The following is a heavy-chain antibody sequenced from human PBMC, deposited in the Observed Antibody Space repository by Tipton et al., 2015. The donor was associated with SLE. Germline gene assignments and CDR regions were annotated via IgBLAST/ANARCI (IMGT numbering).Heavy chain of an antibody. Sequence: TLSLTCTVSGGSISSYYWSWIRQPPGKGLEWIGHIYYSGSTNYNPSLKSRVTISVDTSKNQFSLKLRFVTAADTAVYYCARHGQWPPYFDYWGQGTLVTVSS. D-gene: IGHD6-19*01. CDR1: GGSISSYY. J-gene: IGHJ4*02. CDR2: IYYSGST. CDR3: ARHGQWPPYFDY. V-gene: IGHV4-59*08.